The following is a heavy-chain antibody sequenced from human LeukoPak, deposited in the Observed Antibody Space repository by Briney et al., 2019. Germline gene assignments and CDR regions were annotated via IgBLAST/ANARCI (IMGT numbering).Heavy chain of an antibody. D-gene: IGHD5-12*01. J-gene: IGHJ3*02. CDR3: AKDRWSAYDLSAFDI. V-gene: IGHV3-23*01. CDR2: ISGSGDTT. Sequence: GGSLRLSCAVSGFTFSNYAVNWVRQAPGKGLEWVSTISGSGDTTYYADSVKGRFTISRDNSKNTLYLQMNSLRAEDTAVYYCAKDRWSAYDLSAFDIWGQGTMVTVSS. CDR1: GFTFSNYA.